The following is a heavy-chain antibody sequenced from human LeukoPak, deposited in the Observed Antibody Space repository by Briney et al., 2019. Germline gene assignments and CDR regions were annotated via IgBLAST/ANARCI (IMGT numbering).Heavy chain of an antibody. J-gene: IGHJ6*03. Sequence: SETLSLTCAASGYSITSAYYWGWIRPPPGKGLEWVGSINHSGTTYYNLSLRSRVTISVNTSKNQFSLILNSVTAADTAIYYCARDIPSGYMDVWGKGTTVTVSS. V-gene: IGHV4-38-2*02. CDR3: ARDIPSGYMDV. CDR2: INHSGTT. CDR1: GYSITSAYY.